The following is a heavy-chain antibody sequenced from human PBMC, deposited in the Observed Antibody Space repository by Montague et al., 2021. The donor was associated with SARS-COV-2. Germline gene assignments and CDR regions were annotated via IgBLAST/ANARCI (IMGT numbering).Heavy chain of an antibody. CDR2: VIQSGFTT. V-gene: IGHV3-48*03. J-gene: IGHJ4*02. D-gene: IGHD3-10*01. CDR3: ARGVWFGDMLSRGFFDS. CDR1: GFTFGSYE. Sequence: GSLRLSCAASGFTFGSYEMNWVRQVPGKGLEWIVFVIQSGFTTYYADSVEGRFTVSRDNDKNSVHLEMNSLRVDDTAIYYCARGVWFGDMLSRGFFDSWGQGFLVTVSS.